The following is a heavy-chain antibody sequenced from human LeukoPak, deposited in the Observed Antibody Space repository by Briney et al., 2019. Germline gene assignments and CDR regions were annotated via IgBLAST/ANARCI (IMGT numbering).Heavy chain of an antibody. Sequence: GRSLRLSCVASGFNFSPYAVHWVRQAPGKGLEWVAIISNDGTTESYTDSVKGRFTISRDNFKNTLYLQMNGLRLEDTAVYYCATLRDIVVVATTPTDVWGKGTTVIVSS. V-gene: IGHV3-30-3*01. CDR3: ATLRDIVVVATTPTDV. CDR2: ISNDGTTE. D-gene: IGHD2-2*01. CDR1: GFNFSPYA. J-gene: IGHJ6*04.